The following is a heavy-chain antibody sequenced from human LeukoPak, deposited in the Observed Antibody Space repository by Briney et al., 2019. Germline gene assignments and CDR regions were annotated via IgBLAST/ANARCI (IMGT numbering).Heavy chain of an antibody. D-gene: IGHD5-24*01. CDR1: GFTFSSHA. J-gene: IGHJ4*02. CDR3: AKVSRDGYNLYYFDY. CDR2: ISGSGGST. Sequence: GGSLRLSCAASGFTFSSHAMSWVRQAPGKGLEWVSAISGSGGSTYYADSVKGRFTISRDNSKNTLYLQMNSLRAEDTAVYYCAKVSRDGYNLYYFDYWGQGTLVTVSS. V-gene: IGHV3-23*01.